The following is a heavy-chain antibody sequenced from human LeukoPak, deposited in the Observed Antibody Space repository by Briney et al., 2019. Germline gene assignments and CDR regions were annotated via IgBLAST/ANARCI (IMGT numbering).Heavy chain of an antibody. CDR3: ATTPRSVAVSRIGYYYGMDV. D-gene: IGHD6-19*01. V-gene: IGHV3-74*01. CDR1: GFTLSRYW. J-gene: IGHJ6*04. Sequence: GGSLRLSCAVSGFTLSRYWMHWVRPAPGRGLVCVSRINSDGSTITYADSVKGRLTISRDNAKNTLFLQMSSLRGEDTAVYYCATTPRSVAVSRIGYYYGMDVWGKGTTVTVSS. CDR2: INSDGSTI.